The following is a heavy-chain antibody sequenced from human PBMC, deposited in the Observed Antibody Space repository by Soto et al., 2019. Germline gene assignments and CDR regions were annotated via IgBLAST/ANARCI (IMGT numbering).Heavy chain of an antibody. J-gene: IGHJ3*02. V-gene: IGHV3-7*05. CDR2: IKQEGSEK. D-gene: IGHD3-10*01. CDR3: ARDRGADALDI. Sequence: EVHLVESGGGLVQPGGSLRLSCAASGFLFSNYWMSWVRQVPGRGLEWLAYIKQEGSEKYYVGSLKGRFIISRDNANNSLYLQMNSLRADDTAVYYCARDRGADALDIWGQGTMVTVSS. CDR1: GFLFSNYW.